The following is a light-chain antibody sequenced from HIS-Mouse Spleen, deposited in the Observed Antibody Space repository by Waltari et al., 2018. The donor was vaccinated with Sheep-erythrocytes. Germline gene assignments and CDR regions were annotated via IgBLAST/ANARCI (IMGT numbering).Light chain of an antibody. CDR2: YDD. J-gene: IGLJ3*02. V-gene: IGLV1-36*01. CDR3: AAWDDSLNGWV. CDR1: TSNRRTHD. Sequence: QSVLTQPPSVSEAPRQRVTISCSGSTSNRRTHDVNWYHQLPGKAPKLLLYYDDLLPSGVSDRFSGSKSGTSASLAISGLQSEDEADYYCAAWDDSLNGWVFGGGTKLTVL.